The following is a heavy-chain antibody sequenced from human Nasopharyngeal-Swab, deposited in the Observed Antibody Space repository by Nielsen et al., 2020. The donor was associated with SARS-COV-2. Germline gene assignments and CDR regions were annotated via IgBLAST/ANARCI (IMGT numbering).Heavy chain of an antibody. CDR1: GGSSSGYY. CDR2: INHIGST. CDR3: AKSPRGGYCSSTSCTGDV. J-gene: IGHJ6*04. D-gene: IGHD2-2*01. V-gene: IGHV4-34*01. Sequence: SKTRSLTGAAYGGSSSGYYWSWIRQPPGKGLEWMGEINHIGSTNYNPSPKSRVTISVDTSKSQFSLNMSSVTAAETGVYYCAKSPRGGYCSSTSCTGDVWGKGTTVTVSS.